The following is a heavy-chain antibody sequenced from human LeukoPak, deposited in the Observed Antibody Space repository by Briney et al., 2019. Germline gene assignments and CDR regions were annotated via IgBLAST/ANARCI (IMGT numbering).Heavy chain of an antibody. J-gene: IGHJ4*02. Sequence: PGGSLRLSCVASGFTFTDHSMRWVRQPPGKGLEWGAVASSDEMTTFYGDSVKGRFTISRDNSKNTVYLQINSLRDEDTAVYYCARERQLGATPFDYWGQGAQVTVSS. CDR2: ASSDEMTT. D-gene: IGHD1-26*01. CDR3: ARERQLGATPFDY. V-gene: IGHV3-30*01. CDR1: GFTFTDHS.